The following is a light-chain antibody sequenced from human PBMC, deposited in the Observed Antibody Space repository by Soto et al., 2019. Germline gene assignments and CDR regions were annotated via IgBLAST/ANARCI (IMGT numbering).Light chain of an antibody. Sequence: DIQMTQPPSTLSASVGDRVTIACWASQSISSWLAWYQQKPGKAPKLLIYKASSLESGVPSRFSGSGSGTEFTLTISSLQPDDFATYYCQQYNSYSRTFGQGTKVDIK. CDR2: KAS. CDR3: QQYNSYSRT. V-gene: IGKV1-5*03. CDR1: QSISSW. J-gene: IGKJ1*01.